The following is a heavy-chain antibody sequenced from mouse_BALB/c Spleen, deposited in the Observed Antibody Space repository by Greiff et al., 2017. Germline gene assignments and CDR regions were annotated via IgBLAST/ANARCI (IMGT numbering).Heavy chain of an antibody. V-gene: IGHV1-7*01. CDR2: INPSTGYT. Sequence: VQLQESGAELAKPGASVKMSCKASGYTFTSYWMHWVKQRPGQGLEWIGYINPSTGYTEYNQKFKDKATLTADKSSSTAYMQLSSLTSEDSAVYYCARPNYYGSSYFDYWGQGTTLTVSS. J-gene: IGHJ2*01. D-gene: IGHD1-1*01. CDR3: ARPNYYGSSYFDY. CDR1: GYTFTSYW.